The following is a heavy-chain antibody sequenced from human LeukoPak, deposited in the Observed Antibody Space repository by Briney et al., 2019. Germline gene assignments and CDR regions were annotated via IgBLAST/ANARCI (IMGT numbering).Heavy chain of an antibody. CDR3: AKKSSSWYEHADY. J-gene: IGHJ4*02. V-gene: IGHV3-23*01. CDR2: TSGSADST. Sequence: PGGSLRLSCAASGFTFSTYAMSWVRQAPGKGLEWVSGTSGSADSTYYADSVKGRFTISRDNSKNTLYLQMNSLRVEDTAVYYCAKKSSSWYEHADYWGQGTLVTVSS. CDR1: GFTFSTYA. D-gene: IGHD6-13*01.